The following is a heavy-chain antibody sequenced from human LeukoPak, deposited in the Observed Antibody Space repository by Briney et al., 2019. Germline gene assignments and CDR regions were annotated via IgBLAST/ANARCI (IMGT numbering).Heavy chain of an antibody. CDR1: GFTFSSYW. V-gene: IGHV3-74*01. Sequence: GGSLRLSCAASGFTFSSYWMHWVRQAPGKGLVWVSRISTDGSSAIYADSVKGRFAISTDNSKNTLYLQMNSLRAEDTAVYYCARPYSDDSGFYVYWGQGTLVTVSS. D-gene: IGHD3-22*01. CDR2: ISTDGSSA. J-gene: IGHJ4*02. CDR3: ARPYSDDSGFYVY.